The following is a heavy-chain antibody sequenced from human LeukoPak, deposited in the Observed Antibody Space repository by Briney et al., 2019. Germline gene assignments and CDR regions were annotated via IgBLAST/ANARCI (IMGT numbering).Heavy chain of an antibody. CDR2: IIPIFGTA. CDR1: GGTFSSYA. Sequence: SVKVSCKASGGTFSSYAISWVRQAPGQGLEWMGGIIPIFGTANYAQKFQGRATITTDESTSTAYMELSSLRSEDTAVYYCARDFGRGYGSKCYYYMDVWGKGTTVTVSS. CDR3: ARDFGRGYGSKCYYYMDV. V-gene: IGHV1-69*05. D-gene: IGHD5-12*01. J-gene: IGHJ6*03.